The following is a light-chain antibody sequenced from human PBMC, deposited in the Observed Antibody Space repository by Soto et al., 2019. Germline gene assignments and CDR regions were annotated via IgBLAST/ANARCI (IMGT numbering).Light chain of an antibody. J-gene: IGKJ5*01. V-gene: IGKV3-11*01. Sequence: EIVLTQSPATLSLSPGERATLSCRASQNVRSYLAWYQQKPGQAPRLLIHDASSRATGIPDRFSGSGSGTDFTLTISSLAPEDSAVYYWQRRTNWLTSTFGQGTRLEIK. CDR2: DAS. CDR1: QNVRSY. CDR3: QRRTNWLTST.